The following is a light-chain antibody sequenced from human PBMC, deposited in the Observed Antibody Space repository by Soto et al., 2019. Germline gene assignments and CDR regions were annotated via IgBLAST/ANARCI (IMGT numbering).Light chain of an antibody. V-gene: IGLV2-23*02. J-gene: IGLJ1*01. CDR3: CSYVVSLIYV. CDR2: EVT. Sequence: QSVLTQPASVSGSPGQSITISCTGTSSDIGDYNFVSWYQQVPGKAPKLIIYEVTKRPSGVSPRFSGSKSGNTASLTISGLRAEDEGDYYCCSYVVSLIYVFGSGTKVTVL. CDR1: SSDIGDYNF.